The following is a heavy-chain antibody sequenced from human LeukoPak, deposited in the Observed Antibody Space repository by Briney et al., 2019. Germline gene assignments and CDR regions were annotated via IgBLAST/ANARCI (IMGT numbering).Heavy chain of an antibody. V-gene: IGHV3-53*01. D-gene: IGHD1-26*01. CDR3: ASSAGTPDAFDI. CDR1: GFTVSSNY. Sequence: GGSLRLSCAASGFTVSSNYMSWVRQAPGKGLEWVSVIYSGGSTYYADSVKGRFTISRDNFKNTLYLQMSSLRAEDTAVYYCASSAGTPDAFDIWGQGTMVTVSS. CDR2: IYSGGST. J-gene: IGHJ3*02.